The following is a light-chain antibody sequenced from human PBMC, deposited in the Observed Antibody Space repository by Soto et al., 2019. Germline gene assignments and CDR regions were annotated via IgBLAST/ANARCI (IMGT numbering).Light chain of an antibody. CDR1: SRDVGSYKL. CDR3: CSYAGTSTHTV. Sequence: QCALTQPASVSGSPGQSITISCTGTSRDVGSYKLVSWYQQHPGKAPKLMISEVSKRPSGISDRFSGSKSGSTASLTISGLQAEDEADYYCCSYAGTSTHTVFGGGSQLTVL. CDR2: EVS. V-gene: IGLV2-23*02. J-gene: IGLJ7*01.